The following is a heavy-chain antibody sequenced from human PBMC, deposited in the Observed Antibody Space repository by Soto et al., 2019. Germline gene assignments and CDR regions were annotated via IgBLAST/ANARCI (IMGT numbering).Heavy chain of an antibody. CDR1: GGSFSGYY. Sequence: SETLSLTCTVSGGSFSGYYWSWIRQPPGKGLEWIGEINHSGSTNYNPSLKSRVTISVDTSKNQFSLKVSSVSAADTAVYYCVRVNGRITIFGVVILRFNWFDPWGQGTLVTVSS. J-gene: IGHJ5*02. V-gene: IGHV4-34*01. CDR2: INHSGST. D-gene: IGHD3-3*01. CDR3: VRVNGRITIFGVVILRFNWFDP.